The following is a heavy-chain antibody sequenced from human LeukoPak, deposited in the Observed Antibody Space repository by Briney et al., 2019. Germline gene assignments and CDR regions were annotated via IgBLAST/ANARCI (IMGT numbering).Heavy chain of an antibody. V-gene: IGHV1-69*04. CDR1: GGTFSSYA. D-gene: IGHD6-19*01. CDR3: ARADKIAVAGLDYYYGMDV. Sequence: ASVKVSCKASGGTFSSYAISWVRQAPAPGLEWMGRIIPILGIANYAQKFQGRVTITADKSTSTAYMELSSLRSEDTAVYYCARADKIAVAGLDYYYGMDVWGQGTTVTVSS. CDR2: IIPILGIA. J-gene: IGHJ6*02.